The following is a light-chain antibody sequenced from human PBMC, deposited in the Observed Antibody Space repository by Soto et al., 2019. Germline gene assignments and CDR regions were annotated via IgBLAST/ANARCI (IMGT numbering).Light chain of an antibody. J-gene: IGKJ4*01. CDR3: QQYGSSHST. CDR1: QSVSSSY. CDR2: GAS. V-gene: IGKV3-20*01. Sequence: EIVLTQSPGTLSLSPGERATLSCRASQSVSSSYLAWYQQKPGQAPRLLIYGASSRATGIPDRFSGSGSGTDFTITISRLEPADFAVYSCQQYGSSHSTCGGGTKVEIK.